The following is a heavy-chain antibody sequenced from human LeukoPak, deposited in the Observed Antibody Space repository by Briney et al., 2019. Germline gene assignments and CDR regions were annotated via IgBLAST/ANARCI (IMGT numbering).Heavy chain of an antibody. CDR2: IYYSGST. J-gene: IGHJ4*02. CDR1: GGSIGSSSYY. CDR3: VRLYSSGWYYFDY. Sequence: SETLSLTCTVSGGSIGSSSYYWGWIRQPPGKGLEWIGSIYYSGSTYYNPSLKSRVTISVDTSKNQFSLKLSSVTAADTAVYYCVRLYSSGWYYFDYWGQGTLVTVSS. D-gene: IGHD6-19*01. V-gene: IGHV4-39*01.